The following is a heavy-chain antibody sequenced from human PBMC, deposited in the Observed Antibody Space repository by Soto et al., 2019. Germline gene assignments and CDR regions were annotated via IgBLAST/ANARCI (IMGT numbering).Heavy chain of an antibody. J-gene: IGHJ3*02. CDR1: GYTFTSYG. D-gene: IGHD6-13*01. V-gene: IGHV1-18*04. CDR3: ASGANIAAVGKRDDVLVI. Sequence: ASVKVSCKASGYTFTSYGISWVRQAPGQGLEWMGWISAYNGNTNYAQKLQGRVTMTTDTSTSTAYMELRSLRSDDTAVYYCASGANIAAVGKRDDVLVIWGQGTMVPISS. CDR2: ISAYNGNT.